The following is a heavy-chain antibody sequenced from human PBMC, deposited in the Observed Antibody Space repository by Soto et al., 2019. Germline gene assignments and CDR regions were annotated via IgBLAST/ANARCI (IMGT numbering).Heavy chain of an antibody. CDR2: INHSGHT. CDR1: GGSFSGYY. V-gene: IGHV4-34*01. Sequence: SETLSLTGAVYGGSFSGYYWSWIRQPPRTGLEWIGEINHSGHTNYRPTLKSRGTISVDTSKNQIALKLRAVTAADTAVDYCARGITPDITIFGVVIVPSYYDYGMDVWGQGTTVTVSS. CDR3: ARGITPDITIFGVVIVPSYYDYGMDV. D-gene: IGHD3-3*01. J-gene: IGHJ6*02.